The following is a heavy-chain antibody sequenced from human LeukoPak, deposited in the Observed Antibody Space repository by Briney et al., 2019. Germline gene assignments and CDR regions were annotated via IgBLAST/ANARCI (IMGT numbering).Heavy chain of an antibody. D-gene: IGHD2-15*01. J-gene: IGHJ4*02. Sequence: GGSLRLYCAASGFTFSFYAMSWVRQAPGKGLEWVSAISNSGGSTSYTDCVKGRFTISRDNSKNTLYLQMNSLRVEDTAVYYCASQIPRDNVVVIGSWGQGTLVTVSS. V-gene: IGHV3-23*01. CDR2: ISNSGGST. CDR3: ASQIPRDNVVVIGS. CDR1: GFTFSFYA.